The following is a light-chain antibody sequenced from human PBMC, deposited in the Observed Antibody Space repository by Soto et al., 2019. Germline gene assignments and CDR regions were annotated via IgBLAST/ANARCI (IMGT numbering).Light chain of an antibody. V-gene: IGKV3-15*01. CDR3: QQYNNWALT. Sequence: EIVMTQSPATLSVSPGERATLSCRASQSVSSNLAWYQQKPGQAPRLLIYGASTRATGIPARFSGSGSGTECTLTISSLQSEDFAVYYCQQYNNWALTFGGGTKLEIK. J-gene: IGKJ4*01. CDR2: GAS. CDR1: QSVSSN.